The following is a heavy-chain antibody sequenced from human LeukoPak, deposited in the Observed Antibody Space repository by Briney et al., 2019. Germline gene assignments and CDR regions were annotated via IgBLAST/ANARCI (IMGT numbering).Heavy chain of an antibody. V-gene: IGHV3-30*18. J-gene: IGHJ4*02. CDR1: GFTFSSYG. Sequence: PGGSLRLSCAASGFTFSSYGMHWVRQAPGKGPEWVAVISYDGSNKYYADSVKGRFTISRDNSKNTLYLQMNSLRAEDTAVYYCAKGPGVIVSVYYFDYWGQGTLVTVSS. D-gene: IGHD3-22*01. CDR2: ISYDGSNK. CDR3: AKGPGVIVSVYYFDY.